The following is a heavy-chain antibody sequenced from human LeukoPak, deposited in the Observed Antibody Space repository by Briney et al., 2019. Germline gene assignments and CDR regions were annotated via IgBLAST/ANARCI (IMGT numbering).Heavy chain of an antibody. J-gene: IGHJ6*02. CDR3: ARDRLATGGMDV. Sequence: SETLSLTCTVSGGSLSSGGYYWSWIRQYSGTGLEWIGYIYYSGSTHYNPSLKSRVTISVDKAKNQFSLKMRSVTAADTAVYYCARDRLATGGMDVWGQGTTVTVSS. D-gene: IGHD1-26*01. CDR2: IYYSGST. V-gene: IGHV4-31*03. CDR1: GGSLSSGGYY.